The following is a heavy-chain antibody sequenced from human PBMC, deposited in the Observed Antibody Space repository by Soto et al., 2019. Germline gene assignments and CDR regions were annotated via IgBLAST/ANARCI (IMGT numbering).Heavy chain of an antibody. D-gene: IGHD6-19*01. Sequence: LRLSCAASGFTFRSYAMNCVRHTQEKGLEWVSSISSTSTYTHYADSVKGRFTIPRDNANNSLFLQMNSLRAEDTAIYYCARDLALAGNYWGQGALVTVSS. CDR1: GFTFRSYA. V-gene: IGHV3-21*01. CDR3: ARDLALAGNY. J-gene: IGHJ4*02. CDR2: ISSTSTYT.